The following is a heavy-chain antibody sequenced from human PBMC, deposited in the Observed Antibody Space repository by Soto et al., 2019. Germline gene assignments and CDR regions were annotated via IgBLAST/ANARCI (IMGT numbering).Heavy chain of an antibody. D-gene: IGHD2-15*01. CDR3: ASPGYFSDGTCYPDY. CDR1: GGSLSGSY. J-gene: IGHJ4*02. V-gene: IGHV4-34*01. CDR2: IHHSGST. Sequence: QVQLQQWGAGLLKPSETLSLTCAVYGGSLSGSYWSWIRQPPGTGLEWIGEIHHSGSTYYNPSLKSRVTLSVDTSKNQFSLKLNSVTAADTAVYYCASPGYFSDGTCYPDYWGQGTLVTVSS.